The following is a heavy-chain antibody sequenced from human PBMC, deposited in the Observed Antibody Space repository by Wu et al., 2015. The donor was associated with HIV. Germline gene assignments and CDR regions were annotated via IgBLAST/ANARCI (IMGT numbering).Heavy chain of an antibody. Sequence: QVQLVQSGAEVKEPGASVKISCKASGYTFTTYSIHWVRQAPGQGLEWMALISPSDEFTIYAEKFRGRVTVTRDTSTSTLYMEVNSLSSEDTAVYYCARDLQDTVMVLPDDAFGMWGQGTSVTVSS. CDR1: GYTFTTYS. J-gene: IGHJ3*02. CDR3: ARDLQDTVMVLPDDAFGM. CDR2: ISPSDEFT. D-gene: IGHD5-18*01. V-gene: IGHV1-46*01.